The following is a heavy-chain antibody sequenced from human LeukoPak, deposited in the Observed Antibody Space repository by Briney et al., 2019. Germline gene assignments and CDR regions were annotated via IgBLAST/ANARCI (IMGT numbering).Heavy chain of an antibody. CDR3: AHFKGGSFDF. CDR1: GGSISSYY. Sequence: PSETLSLTCTVSGGSISSYYWSWIRQPPGKGLEWIGSIYYSGNTYYNPSLKSRVTISVDTSKNQFSLKLTSVTAADTAVYYCAHFKGGSFDFWGQRTMVTVSS. J-gene: IGHJ3*01. D-gene: IGHD1-26*01. CDR2: IYYSGNT. V-gene: IGHV4-59*05.